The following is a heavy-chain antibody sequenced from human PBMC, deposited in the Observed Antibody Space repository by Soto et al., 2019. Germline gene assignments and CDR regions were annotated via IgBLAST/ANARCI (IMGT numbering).Heavy chain of an antibody. D-gene: IGHD3-10*01. CDR2: ISYDGSNK. CDR1: GFTFSSYG. J-gene: IGHJ6*02. V-gene: IGHV3-30*03. CDR3: ALSYGSGSYGQSGMDV. Sequence: HPGGSLRLSCAASGFTFSSYGMHWVRQAPGKGLEWVAVISYDGSNKYYADSVKGRFTISRDNSKNTLYLQMNSLRAEDTAVYYPALSYGSGSYGQSGMDVWGQGTTVTVSS.